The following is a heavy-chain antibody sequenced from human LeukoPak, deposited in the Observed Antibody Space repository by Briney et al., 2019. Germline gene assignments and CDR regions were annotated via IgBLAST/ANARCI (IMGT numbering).Heavy chain of an antibody. CDR1: GXSMSTYY. CDR2: IYFSAST. J-gene: IGHJ3*02. V-gene: IGHV4-59*01. D-gene: IGHD1-26*01. Sequence: SETLSLTCTVSGXSMSTYYGSWIRQPPGKGLEWIGYIYFSASTDYSPSLKSRVTISLDTSKSQFSLKLNSVTAADTAVYYCARGYSYYAFDIWGQGTMVTVSS. CDR3: ARGYSYYAFDI.